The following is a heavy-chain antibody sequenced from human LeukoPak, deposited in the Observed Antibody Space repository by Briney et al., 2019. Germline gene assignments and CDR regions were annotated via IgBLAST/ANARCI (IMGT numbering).Heavy chain of an antibody. CDR1: GFTFSNYE. CDR2: ISSGVGTI. Sequence: GRSRRLSCPASGFTFSNYETNWVRQAPGKGREWVSYISSGVGTIYYADSVKGRFTTSRDNARNSLYLQMNSLRAEDTAVYYCARLYYWGQGALVTVSS. J-gene: IGHJ4*02. V-gene: IGHV3-48*03. CDR3: ARLYY.